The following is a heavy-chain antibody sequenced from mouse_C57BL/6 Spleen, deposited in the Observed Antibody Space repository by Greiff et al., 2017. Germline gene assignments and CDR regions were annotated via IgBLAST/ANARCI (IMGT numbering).Heavy chain of an antibody. CDR2: ISSGGSYT. CDR3: ARAIYYDYDDAMDY. D-gene: IGHD2-4*01. Sequence: EVKLMESGGDLVKPGGSLKLSCAASGFTFSSYGMSWVRQTPDKRLEWVATISSGGSYTYYPDSVKGRFTISRDNAKNTLYLQMSSLKSEDTAMYYCARAIYYDYDDAMDYWGQGTSVTVSS. J-gene: IGHJ4*01. V-gene: IGHV5-6*01. CDR1: GFTFSSYG.